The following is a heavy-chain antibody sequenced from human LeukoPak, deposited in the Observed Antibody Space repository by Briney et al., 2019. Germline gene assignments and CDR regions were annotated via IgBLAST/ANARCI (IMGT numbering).Heavy chain of an antibody. D-gene: IGHD6-13*01. J-gene: IGHJ5*02. CDR3: ARKGYSSSWKNWFDP. CDR2: ISAYNGNT. V-gene: IGHV1-18*01. CDR1: GYTFTSFG. Sequence: ASVTASFTASGYTFTSFGISWVRQAPGQGLEWMGWISAYNGNTNYAQKLQGRVTMTTDTSTSTAYMELRSLRSDDTAVYYCARKGYSSSWKNWFDPWGQGTLVTVSS.